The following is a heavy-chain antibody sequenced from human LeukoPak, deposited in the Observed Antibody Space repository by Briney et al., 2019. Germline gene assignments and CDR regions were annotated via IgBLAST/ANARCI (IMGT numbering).Heavy chain of an antibody. CDR1: GYTFTSYG. J-gene: IGHJ3*02. CDR3: ASSRSGYSYGYVAFDI. CDR2: ISAYNGNT. Sequence: ASVKVSCKASGYTFTSYGISWVRQAPGQGLEWMGWISAYNGNTNYAQKLQGRVTMTTDTSTSTAYMELRSLRSEDTAVYYCASSRSGYSYGYVAFDIWGQGTMVTLSS. V-gene: IGHV1-18*01. D-gene: IGHD5-18*01.